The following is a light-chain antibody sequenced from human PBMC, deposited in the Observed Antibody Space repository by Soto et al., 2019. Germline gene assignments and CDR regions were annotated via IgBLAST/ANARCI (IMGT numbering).Light chain of an antibody. V-gene: IGKV3-20*01. CDR1: QSVSSSY. CDR2: GPS. J-gene: IGKJ3*01. CDR3: PQYGSSPVT. Sequence: EIVLTQSPGTLSLSPGERATLSCRASQSVSSSYLAWYQQKPGQAPRLLIYGPSSRATGIPDRFGGSGSGTDFTLTISRLEPEDFAVYYCPQYGSSPVTFGPGTKVDIK.